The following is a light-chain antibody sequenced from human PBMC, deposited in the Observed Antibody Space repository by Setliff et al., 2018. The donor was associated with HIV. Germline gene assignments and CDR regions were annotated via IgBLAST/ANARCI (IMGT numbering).Light chain of an antibody. J-gene: IGLJ1*01. CDR2: DVN. CDR3: SSYTTSSTYV. Sequence: QSALTQPASVSGSPGQSITFSCTGTSSDIGGNTFLSWYQHLPGKTPTVSTYDVNKRPSGVSDRFSGFRSGTTASLTIYGLQAEDEADYHCSSYTTSSTYVFGSGTKVTVL. CDR1: SSDIGGNTF. V-gene: IGLV2-14*03.